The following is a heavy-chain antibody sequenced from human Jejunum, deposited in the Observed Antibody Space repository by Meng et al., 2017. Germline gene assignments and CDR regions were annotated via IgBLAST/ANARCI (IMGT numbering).Heavy chain of an antibody. CDR2: ISDGGST. V-gene: IGHV4-4*02. Sequence: QVQLQAPGPGLVKPSGTLSLTCAVSGGSISNNNYWSWVRQPPGKGLEWIGEISDGGSTSYNPSLKNRVTISIDKSKSQFSLKLSSVTAADTAVYFCARDSMGSLDYWGQGILVTVSS. CDR3: ARDSMGSLDY. CDR1: GGSISNNNY. J-gene: IGHJ4*02. D-gene: IGHD1-26*01.